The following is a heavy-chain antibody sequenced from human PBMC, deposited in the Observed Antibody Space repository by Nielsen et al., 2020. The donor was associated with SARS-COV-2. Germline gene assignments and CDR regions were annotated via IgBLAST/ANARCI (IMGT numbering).Heavy chain of an antibody. CDR3: ASQNNTYYYGQAFDI. D-gene: IGHD3-10*01. CDR2: IYPGDSDT. J-gene: IGHJ3*02. V-gene: IGHV5-51*01. CDR1: GYSFTSYW. Sequence: GGSLRLSCKGSGYSFTSYWIGWVRQMPGKGLEWMGIIYPGDSDTRYSPSFQGQVTISADKSISTAYLQWSSLKASDTAMYYCASQNNTYYYGQAFDIWGQGTMVT.